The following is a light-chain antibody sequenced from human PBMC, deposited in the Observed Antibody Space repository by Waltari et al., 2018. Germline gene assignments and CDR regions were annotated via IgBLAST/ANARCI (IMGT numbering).Light chain of an antibody. Sequence: DIVMTQTPLSLPVTPGEPASISCRSSQSLLHSNGNTYLYWYLQKPGQPPRLLIYKVSNRFSGVPDRFSSSGSGTDFTLKISRVEADDVGVYYCMQALQIPWTFGQWTKVEIK. V-gene: IGKV2-29*02. CDR3: MQALQIPWT. CDR2: KVS. J-gene: IGKJ1*01. CDR1: QSLLHSNGNTY.